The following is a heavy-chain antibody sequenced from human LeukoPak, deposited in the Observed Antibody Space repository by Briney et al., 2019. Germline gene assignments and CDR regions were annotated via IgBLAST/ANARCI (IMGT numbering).Heavy chain of an antibody. J-gene: IGHJ5*02. CDR3: ARARKAAAGTWAGTWFDP. CDR1: GFTFSSYS. CDR2: ISSSSSYI. Sequence: GGSLRLSCAASGFTFSSYSMNWVRQAPGKGLEWVSSISSSSSYIYYADSVKGRFTISRDNAKNSLYLQMNSLRAEDTAVYYCARARKAAAGTWAGTWFDPWGQGTLVTVSS. V-gene: IGHV3-21*01. D-gene: IGHD6-13*01.